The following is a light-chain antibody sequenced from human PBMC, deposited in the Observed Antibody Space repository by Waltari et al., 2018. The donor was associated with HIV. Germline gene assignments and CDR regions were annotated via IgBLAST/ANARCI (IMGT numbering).Light chain of an antibody. CDR3: MEALEVT. J-gene: IGKJ1*01. V-gene: IGKV2-28*01. Sequence: DIVMTKSQLALAVTPGEPASISCRSSRSLLQSNGYHYLDWHLQKPGQSPPLLIYFASNRASGAPDRFSGSGSGRDFTLKISRVEAEDVGVYYCMEALEVTFGQGTKVEIK. CDR2: FAS. CDR1: RSLLQSNGYHY.